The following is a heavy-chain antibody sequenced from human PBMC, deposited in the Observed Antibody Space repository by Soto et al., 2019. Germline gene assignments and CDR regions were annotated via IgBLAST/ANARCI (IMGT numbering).Heavy chain of an antibody. CDR3: ARSNIGITGASRCTNFDY. Sequence: QVQLVQSVAEVKKPGASVKVSCKASGYTFTSYAMHWVRQAPGQRREWMGWINAGNGNTKYSQKFKGRVNITMDTSASKVYMELSSMRSEDTAVYYCARSNIGITGASRCTNFDYWGQGTLVTVSS. J-gene: IGHJ4*02. D-gene: IGHD1-20*01. CDR1: GYTFTSYA. CDR2: INAGNGNT. V-gene: IGHV1-3*01.